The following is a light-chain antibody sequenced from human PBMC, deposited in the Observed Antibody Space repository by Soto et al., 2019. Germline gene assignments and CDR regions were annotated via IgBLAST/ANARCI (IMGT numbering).Light chain of an antibody. J-gene: IGLJ1*01. V-gene: IGLV2-14*01. CDR1: SSDVGGYNY. Sequence: QSALTQPASVSGSPGQSITIPCTGTSSDVGGYNYVSWYQQHPGKAPKLMIYEVSNRPSGVSSRFSGSKSGNTASLTISGLQAEDEADYYCSSYTSTSTYVFASGTKVTVL. CDR2: EVS. CDR3: SSYTSTSTYV.